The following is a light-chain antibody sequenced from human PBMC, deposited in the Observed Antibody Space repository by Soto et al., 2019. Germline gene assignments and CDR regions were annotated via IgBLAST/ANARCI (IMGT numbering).Light chain of an antibody. CDR3: QQYNNWPRRSYT. V-gene: IGKV3-15*01. CDR1: QSVSST. J-gene: IGKJ2*01. Sequence: EIVMTQSPATLSVSPGERATLSCRASQSVSSTLAWYQQKPGQAPRLLIYGASTRATGIPARFSGSGSGTEFPLTISSLQSEDFAVYYCQQYNNWPRRSYTFGQGTKLEIK. CDR2: GAS.